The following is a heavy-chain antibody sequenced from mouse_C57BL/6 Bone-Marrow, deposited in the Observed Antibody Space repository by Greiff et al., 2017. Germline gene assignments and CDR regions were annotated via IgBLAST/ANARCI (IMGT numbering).Heavy chain of an antibody. V-gene: IGHV6-6*01. J-gene: IGHJ4*01. D-gene: IGHD1-1*01. CDR1: GFTFSDAW. CDR3: TRDYGSSYGNYAMDY. Sequence: EVQVVESGGGLVQPGGSMKLSCAASGFTFSDAWMDWVRQSPEKGLEWVAEIRNKANNHATYYAESVKGRFTISRDDSKSSVYLQMNSLRAEDTGIYYCTRDYGSSYGNYAMDYWGQGTSVTVSS. CDR2: IRNKANNHAT.